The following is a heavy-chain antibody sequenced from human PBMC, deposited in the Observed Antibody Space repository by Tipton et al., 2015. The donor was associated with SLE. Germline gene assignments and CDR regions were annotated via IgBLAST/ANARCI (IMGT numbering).Heavy chain of an antibody. CDR3: ARVYSSSWYDAFDI. CDR1: GFTFSSYG. CDR2: IWYDGTNE. J-gene: IGHJ3*02. Sequence: SLRLSCAASGFTFSSYGMHWVRQAPGKGLEWMAAIWYDGTNEYYADSVKGRFTISRDNAKNSLYLQMNSLRAEDTAVYYCARVYSSSWYDAFDIWGQGTMVTVSS. V-gene: IGHV3-33*03. D-gene: IGHD6-13*01.